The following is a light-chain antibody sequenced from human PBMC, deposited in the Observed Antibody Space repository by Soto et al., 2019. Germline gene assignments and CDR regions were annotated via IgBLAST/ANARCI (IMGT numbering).Light chain of an antibody. Sequence: DIQMTQSPSTLSASVGDRITITCRASQSLNNWLAWYQQKPGKAPKLLIYKAYSLESGVPSRFSGSGSGTEFTLTISSLQPDDFATYYCQQYNSYSWTFGQGTKVDIK. V-gene: IGKV1-5*03. CDR2: KAY. CDR1: QSLNNW. J-gene: IGKJ1*01. CDR3: QQYNSYSWT.